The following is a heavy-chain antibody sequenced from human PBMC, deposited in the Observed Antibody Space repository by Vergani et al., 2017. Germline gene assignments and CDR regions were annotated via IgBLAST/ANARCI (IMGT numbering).Heavy chain of an antibody. V-gene: IGHV4-4*09. J-gene: IGHJ3*02. CDR2: IYTSGST. CDR1: GGSISSYY. CDR3: ARQWGRDIAVAGRLAFDI. Sequence: QVQLQESGPGLVKPSETLSLTCTVSGGSISSYYWSWIRQPPGKGLEWIGYIYTSGSTNYNPSLKSRVTISVDTSKNQFSLKLSSVTAADTAVYYCARQWGRDIAVAGRLAFDIWGQGTMVTVSS. D-gene: IGHD6-19*01.